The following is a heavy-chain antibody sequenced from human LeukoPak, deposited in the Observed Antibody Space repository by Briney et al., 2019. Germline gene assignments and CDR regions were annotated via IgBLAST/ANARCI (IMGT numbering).Heavy chain of an antibody. D-gene: IGHD3-10*01. CDR2: IYYSGST. J-gene: IGHJ4*02. CDR3: ASVPGGY. CDR1: GGSISSSSYY. V-gene: IGHV4-39*01. Sequence: SETLPLTCTVSGGSISSSSYYWGWIRQPPGKGLEWIGSIYYSGSTYYNPSLKSRVTISVDTSKNQFSLKLSSVTAADTAVYYCASVPGGYWGQGTLVTVSS.